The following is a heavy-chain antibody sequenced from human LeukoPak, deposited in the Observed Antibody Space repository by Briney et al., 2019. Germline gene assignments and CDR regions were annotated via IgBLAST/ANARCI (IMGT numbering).Heavy chain of an antibody. J-gene: IGHJ4*02. Sequence: PSETLSLTCTVSGGSISSSSYYWGWIRQPPGKGLEWIGSIYYSGSTYYNPSLKSRVTISVDTSKNQFSLKLSSVTAADTAVYYCARVQFGGYKPGYFDYWGQGTLVTVSS. CDR3: ARVQFGGYKPGYFDY. CDR2: IYYSGST. D-gene: IGHD5-24*01. V-gene: IGHV4-39*07. CDR1: GGSISSSSYY.